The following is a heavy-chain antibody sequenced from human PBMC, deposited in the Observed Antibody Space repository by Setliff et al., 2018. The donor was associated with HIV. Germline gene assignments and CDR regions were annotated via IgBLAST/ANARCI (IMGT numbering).Heavy chain of an antibody. CDR3: ARVPTSSWYVTTQRTKEYFHH. V-gene: IGHV4-39*07. CDR1: GGSIKSSSYY. CDR2: IYYSGNT. J-gene: IGHJ1*01. D-gene: IGHD6-13*01. Sequence: SETLSLTCTVPGGSIKSSSYYWGWIRQPPGKGLEWIGSIYYSGNTYYNPSLKSRVTISLDTSRNQFSLRLSSVTAADTAIYYCARVPTSSWYVTTQRTKEYFHHWGQGTLVTVSS.